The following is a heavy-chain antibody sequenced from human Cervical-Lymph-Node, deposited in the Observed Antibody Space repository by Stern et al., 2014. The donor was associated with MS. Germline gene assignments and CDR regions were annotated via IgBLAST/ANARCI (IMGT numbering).Heavy chain of an antibody. J-gene: IGHJ5*02. CDR2: ISSGSTYL. CDR3: ARAAAIGVNWFDP. CDR1: GFTFRNYT. D-gene: IGHD2-2*01. V-gene: IGHV3-21*01. Sequence: VQLVESGGGLVKPGGSLRLSCATSGFTFRNYTMNWVRQAPGKGLEWVSSISSGSTYLFYADSVQGRFTIFRDNAKNSLYLQMNSLRAEDTALYYCARAAAIGVNWFDPWGQGTLVTVSS.